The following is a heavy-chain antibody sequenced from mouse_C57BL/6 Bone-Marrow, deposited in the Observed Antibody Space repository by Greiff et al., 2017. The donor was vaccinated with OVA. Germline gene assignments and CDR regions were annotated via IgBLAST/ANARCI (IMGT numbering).Heavy chain of an antibody. CDR2: ISYDGSN. V-gene: IGHV3-6*01. CDR3: ARCLYYYGSSYDYAMDY. D-gene: IGHD1-1*01. Sequence: ESGPGLVKPSQSLSLTCSVTGYSITSGYYWNWIRQFPGNKLEWMGYISYDGSNNYNPSLKNRISITRDTSKNQFFLKLNSVTTEDTATYYCARCLYYYGSSYDYAMDYWGQGTSVTVSS. J-gene: IGHJ4*01. CDR1: GYSITSGYY.